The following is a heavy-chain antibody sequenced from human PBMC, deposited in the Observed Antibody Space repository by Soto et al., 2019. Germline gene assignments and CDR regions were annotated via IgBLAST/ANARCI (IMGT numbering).Heavy chain of an antibody. Sequence: QVQLVESGGGVVQPGRSLRLSCAASGFTFSSYGMHWVRQAPGKGLEWVAVIWYDGSNKYYADSVKGRFTISRDNSKNPLYLQMNGLRAEDTAVYYCARAHSSGWKADDFDIWGQGTMVTVSS. CDR2: IWYDGSNK. D-gene: IGHD6-19*01. CDR3: ARAHSSGWKADDFDI. V-gene: IGHV3-33*01. CDR1: GFTFSSYG. J-gene: IGHJ3*02.